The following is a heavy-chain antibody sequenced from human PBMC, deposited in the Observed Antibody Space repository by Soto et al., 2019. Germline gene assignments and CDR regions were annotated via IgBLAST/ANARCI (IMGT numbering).Heavy chain of an antibody. D-gene: IGHD3-9*01. V-gene: IGHV1-2*02. J-gene: IGHJ4*02. CDR3: ARPPGYISDWCYFDL. Sequence: ASVKVSCKASGGTFSSYAISWVRQAPGQGLEWMGRISPISGGTNYAQKFQGRVSMTWDTSLKTAYMELSSLMSEDTAVYYCARPPGYISDWCYFDLWGQGTQVTVSS. CDR1: GGTFSSYA. CDR2: ISPISGGT.